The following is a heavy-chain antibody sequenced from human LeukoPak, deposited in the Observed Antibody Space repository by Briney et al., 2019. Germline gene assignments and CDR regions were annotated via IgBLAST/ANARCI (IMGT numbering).Heavy chain of an antibody. V-gene: IGHV4-39*01. Sequence: PSETLSLTCTVSGGSISSSSYYWGWIRQPPGKGLEWIGSIYYSGSTYYNPSLKSRVTISVDTSKNQFSLKLSSVTAADTTVYYCARIPSHSLAASTSYFDYWGQGTLVTVSS. CDR3: ARIPSHSLAASTSYFDY. D-gene: IGHD6-13*01. CDR1: GGSISSSSYY. CDR2: IYYSGST. J-gene: IGHJ4*02.